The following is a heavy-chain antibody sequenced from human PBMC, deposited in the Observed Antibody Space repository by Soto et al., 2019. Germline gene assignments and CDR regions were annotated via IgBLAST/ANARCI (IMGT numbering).Heavy chain of an antibody. CDR1: GFTFSSYA. Sequence: GGSLRLSCAASGFTFSSYAMSWVRQAPGKGLEWVSAISGSGGSTYYADSVKGRFTISRDKSKNTLYLQMNSLRAEDTAVYYCAKDPGWFGVSSWYFDYWGQGTLVTVSS. CDR2: ISGSGGST. J-gene: IGHJ4*02. D-gene: IGHD3-10*01. CDR3: AKDPGWFGVSSWYFDY. V-gene: IGHV3-23*01.